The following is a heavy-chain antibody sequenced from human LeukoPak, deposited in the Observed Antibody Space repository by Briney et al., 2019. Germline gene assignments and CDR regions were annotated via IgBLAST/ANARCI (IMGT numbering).Heavy chain of an antibody. Sequence: PGGSLRLSCAASGFTFSSYGMHWVRQAPGKGLEWVAVISYDGSNKYYADSVKGRFTISRDNSKNTLYLQMNSLRAEDTAVYYCARDSDYYDIRPLFDYWGQGTLVTVSS. CDR3: ARDSDYYDIRPLFDY. CDR2: ISYDGSNK. V-gene: IGHV3-30*03. CDR1: GFTFSSYG. J-gene: IGHJ4*02. D-gene: IGHD3-22*01.